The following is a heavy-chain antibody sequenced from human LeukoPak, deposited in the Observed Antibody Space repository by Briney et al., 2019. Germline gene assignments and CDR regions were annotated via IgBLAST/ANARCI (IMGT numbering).Heavy chain of an antibody. J-gene: IGHJ5*02. CDR1: GGSFSSGGYY. CDR3: ARVRDGDYGYIGFDP. V-gene: IGHV4-31*03. Sequence: SETLSLTCTVSGGSFSSGGYYWSWIRQHPGKGLEWIGYIYYSGRTYYNPPLKSRVTISVDTSKNQFSLKLSSVTAADTAVYHCARVRDGDYGYIGFDPWGQGTLVTVSS. D-gene: IGHD4-17*01. CDR2: IYYSGRT.